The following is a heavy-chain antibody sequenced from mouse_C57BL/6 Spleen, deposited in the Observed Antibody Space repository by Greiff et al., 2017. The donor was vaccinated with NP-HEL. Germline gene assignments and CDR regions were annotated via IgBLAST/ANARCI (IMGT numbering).Heavy chain of an antibody. J-gene: IGHJ2*01. CDR1: GYAFSSSW. Sequence: VQLQQSGPELVKPGASVKISCKASGYAFSSSWMNWVKQRPGKGLEWIGRIYPGDGDTTYNGKFTGKATLTADKSSSTAYMQLSSLTSEDSAVYFCAGDGSSYVGLDYWGQGTTLTVSS. CDR3: AGDGSSYVGLDY. CDR2: IYPGDGDT. V-gene: IGHV1-82*01. D-gene: IGHD1-1*01.